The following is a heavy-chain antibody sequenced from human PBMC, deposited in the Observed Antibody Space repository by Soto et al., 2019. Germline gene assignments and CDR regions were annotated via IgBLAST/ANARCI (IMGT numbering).Heavy chain of an antibody. CDR2: TRNKVNSYTT. CDR3: ARVGDGYKLDY. CDR1: GFTFSDHY. V-gene: IGHV3-72*01. Sequence: EVQLVESGGGLVQPGGSLRLSCAASGFTFSDHYMDWVRQAPGKGLEWVGRTRNKVNSYTTEYAASVKGRFTISRDDSKNSLYLQMNSLKTEDTAVYYCARVGDGYKLDYWGQGTLVTVSS. D-gene: IGHD5-12*01. J-gene: IGHJ4*02.